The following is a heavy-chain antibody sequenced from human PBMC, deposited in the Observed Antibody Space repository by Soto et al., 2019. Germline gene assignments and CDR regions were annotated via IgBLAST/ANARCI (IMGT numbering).Heavy chain of an antibody. V-gene: IGHV1-69*01. CDR2: IIPIFGTT. J-gene: IGHJ5*02. D-gene: IGHD6-6*01. CDR1: GGTFSSYA. CDR3: ARSRIAATYLGFDP. Sequence: QVQLVQSGAEVKKPGSSVKVSCKASGGTFSSYAISWVRQVPGQGLEWMGGIIPIFGTTNSAQKFQGRVTVTADESTTTDFMELSSLISEDTAVYYCARSRIAATYLGFDPWGQGTLVTVSS.